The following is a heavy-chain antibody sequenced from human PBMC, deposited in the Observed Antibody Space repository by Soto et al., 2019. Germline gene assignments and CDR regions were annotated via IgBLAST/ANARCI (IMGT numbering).Heavy chain of an antibody. CDR3: VRLGKYGDHATGEY. V-gene: IGHV4-59*12. J-gene: IGHJ4*02. CDR2: IFNNGSP. CDR1: GGSLSSSS. D-gene: IGHD4-17*01. Sequence: QVQLQESGPGLVKPSETLSLTCAVSGGSLSSSSWSWIRQPPGKGLEWIGHIFNNGSPDYNPSLKSRLSISIDTPRNQCSLRLRSVTVADPAVYYCVRLGKYGDHATGEYWGQGTLVTASS.